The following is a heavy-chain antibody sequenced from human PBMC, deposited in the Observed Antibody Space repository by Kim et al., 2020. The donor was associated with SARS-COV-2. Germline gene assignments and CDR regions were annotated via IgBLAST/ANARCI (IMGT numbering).Heavy chain of an antibody. CDR3: ARGLGVVAATTFDY. CDR2: ISYDGSNK. Sequence: GGSLRLSCAASGFTFSSYGMHWVRQAPGKGLEWVAVISYDGSNKYYADSVKGRFTISRDNSKNTLYLQMNSLRAEDTAVYYCARGLGVVAATTFDYWGQG. D-gene: IGHD2-15*01. J-gene: IGHJ4*02. CDR1: GFTFSSYG. V-gene: IGHV3-33*05.